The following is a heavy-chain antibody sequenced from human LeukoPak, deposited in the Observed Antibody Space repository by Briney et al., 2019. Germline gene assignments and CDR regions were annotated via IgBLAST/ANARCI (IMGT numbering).Heavy chain of an antibody. D-gene: IGHD3-10*02. CDR2: ISSSGSTI. CDR3: AELGITMIGGV. J-gene: IGHJ6*04. CDR1: RFTFSSYE. Sequence: GGSLRFACAASRFTFSSYEMNWVRQAPGKGLEWVSDISSSGSTIYYADSVKGRFTISRDNAKNSLYLQMNSLRAEDTAVYYCAELGITMIGGVWGKGTTVTISS. V-gene: IGHV3-48*03.